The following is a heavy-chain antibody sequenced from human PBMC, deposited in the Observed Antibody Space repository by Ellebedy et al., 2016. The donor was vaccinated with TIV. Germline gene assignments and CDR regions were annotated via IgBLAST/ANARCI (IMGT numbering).Heavy chain of an antibody. D-gene: IGHD6-13*01. Sequence: ASVKVSCKTSGYVFTAYYVHWVRQAPGQGLEWMGWINPDSGGTNLPQKFQGRVTMTRDTSINTVYMELNRLESDDTAVYYCARVRRGSSGMDVWGQGTTVTVS. CDR2: INPDSGGT. CDR3: ARVRRGSSGMDV. J-gene: IGHJ6*02. V-gene: IGHV1-2*02. CDR1: GYVFTAYY.